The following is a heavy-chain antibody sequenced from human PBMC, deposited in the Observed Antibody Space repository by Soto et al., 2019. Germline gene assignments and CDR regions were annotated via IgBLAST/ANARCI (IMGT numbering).Heavy chain of an antibody. CDR3: ARDLITMAMIVGVTGYYGMDV. V-gene: IGHV3-23*01. CDR1: GFTFSSYA. J-gene: IGHJ6*02. CDR2: ISGSGDTT. D-gene: IGHD3-22*01. Sequence: PGGSLRLSCAASGFTFSSYAMSWVRQAPGKGLEWVSAISGSGDTTYYADSVKGRFTISRDNAKNSLYLQMNSLRAEDTAVYYCARDLITMAMIVGVTGYYGMDVWGQGTTVTVSS.